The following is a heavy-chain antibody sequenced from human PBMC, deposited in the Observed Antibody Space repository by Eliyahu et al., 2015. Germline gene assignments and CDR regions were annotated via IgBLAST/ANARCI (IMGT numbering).Heavy chain of an antibody. CDR1: GGSXXSYY. CDR3: ARHFYDIYDHYYYGMDV. V-gene: IGHV4-59*08. J-gene: IGHJ6*02. Sequence: QVQLQESGPGLVKPSETLSLTCTVXGGSXXSYYXSWXRQPPGKGLEWIGYIYYSGSTNYNPSLKSRVTISVDTSKNQFSLKLSSVTAADTAVYYCARHFYDIYDHYYYGMDVWGQGTTVTVSS. CDR2: IYYSGST. D-gene: IGHD3-9*01.